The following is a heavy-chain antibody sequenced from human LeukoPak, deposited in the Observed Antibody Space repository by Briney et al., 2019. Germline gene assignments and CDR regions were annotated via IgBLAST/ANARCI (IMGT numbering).Heavy chain of an antibody. CDR2: INTNTGNP. J-gene: IGHJ3*02. CDR1: GYTFTSYA. D-gene: IGHD2-8*02. Sequence: GASVKVSCKASGYTFTSYAMNWVRQAPGPGLEWMGWINTNTGNPTYAQGFTGRFVFSLDTSVSTAYLQISSLKAEDTAVYYCASKIAWWALDIWGQGTMVTVSS. CDR3: ASKIAWWALDI. V-gene: IGHV7-4-1*02.